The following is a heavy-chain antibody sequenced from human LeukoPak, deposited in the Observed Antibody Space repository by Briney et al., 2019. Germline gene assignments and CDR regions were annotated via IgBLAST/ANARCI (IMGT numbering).Heavy chain of an antibody. V-gene: IGHV1-2*02. Sequence: ASVKVSCKASGYTFTGYYLHWLRQAPPPGLEGMGLINPNSGGSNYAQKFQGRVTMTRDTSISTAYMELSRLRSDDTAVYYCARKGSYRQLPDYWGQGTLVTVSS. D-gene: IGHD3-16*02. CDR2: INPNSGGS. CDR3: ARKGSYRQLPDY. J-gene: IGHJ4*02. CDR1: GYTFTGYY.